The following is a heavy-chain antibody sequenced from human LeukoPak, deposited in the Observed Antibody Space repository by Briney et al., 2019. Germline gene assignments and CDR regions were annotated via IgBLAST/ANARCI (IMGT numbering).Heavy chain of an antibody. Sequence: GASVKVSCTASGYTFTGYYMHWVRQAPGQGLEWMGWINPNSGGTNYAQKFQGRVTMTRDTSISTAYMELSRLRSDDTAVYYCARGRELWFGELPLDYWGQGTLVTVSS. CDR2: INPNSGGT. D-gene: IGHD3-10*01. V-gene: IGHV1-2*02. CDR1: GYTFTGYY. CDR3: ARGRELWFGELPLDY. J-gene: IGHJ4*02.